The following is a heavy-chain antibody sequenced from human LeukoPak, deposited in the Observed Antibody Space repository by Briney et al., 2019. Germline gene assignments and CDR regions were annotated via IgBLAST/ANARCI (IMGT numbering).Heavy chain of an antibody. Sequence: GGSLRLSCAGSGFTFSSYDMSWVRQAPGKGLGWVSDISGSGGSTDYADSVKGGFTISRDNSKNTLYLQMNSLRAEDTAVYYCAKDDAWLQYGNWGRGTLVTVSS. D-gene: IGHD5-24*01. CDR1: GFTFSSYD. CDR2: ISGSGGST. V-gene: IGHV3-23*01. J-gene: IGHJ4*02. CDR3: AKDDAWLQYGN.